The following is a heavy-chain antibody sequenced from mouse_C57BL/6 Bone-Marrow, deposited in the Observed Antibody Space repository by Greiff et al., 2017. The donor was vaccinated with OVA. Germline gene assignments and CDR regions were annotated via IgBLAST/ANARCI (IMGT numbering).Heavy chain of an antibody. J-gene: IGHJ2*01. Sequence: EVKLEESGGGLVQPGGSLKLSCAASGFTFSDYYMYWVRQTPEKRLEWVAYISNGGGSTYYPDTVKGRFTISRDNAKNTLYLQMSRLKSEDTAMYYCARHEGDVGFDYWGQGTTLTVSS. V-gene: IGHV5-12*01. D-gene: IGHD3-3*01. CDR3: ARHEGDVGFDY. CDR2: ISNGGGST. CDR1: GFTFSDYY.